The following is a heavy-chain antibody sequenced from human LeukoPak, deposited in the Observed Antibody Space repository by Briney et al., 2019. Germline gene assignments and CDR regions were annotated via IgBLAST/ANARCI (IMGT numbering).Heavy chain of an antibody. CDR1: GFTFSSYS. CDR2: ISYDGSNK. J-gene: IGHJ4*02. Sequence: QPGGSLRLSCAASGFTFSSYSMNWVRQAPGKGREGRAVISYDGSNKYYADSVKGRFTISRDSSKNTVYLQMNRLKPEDTAVYYCAKGGERAVAGTGKVGVDWGQGTLVTVSS. V-gene: IGHV3-30*18. D-gene: IGHD6-19*01. CDR3: AKGGERAVAGTGKVGVD.